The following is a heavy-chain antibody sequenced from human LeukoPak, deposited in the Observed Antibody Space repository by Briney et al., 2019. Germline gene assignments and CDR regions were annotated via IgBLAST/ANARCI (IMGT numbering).Heavy chain of an antibody. D-gene: IGHD3-10*01. V-gene: IGHV3-64D*09. CDR1: GFTFSAYA. J-gene: IGHJ4*02. CDR3: AKVAPSITMVRGVIAYFDY. Sequence: GGSLRLSCSASGFTFSAYAMYWVRQAPGKGLEYVSGISSNGGSSFYADSVKGRFTISRDNSKNTLYLQMSSLRAEDTAVYYCAKVAPSITMVRGVIAYFDYWGQGTLVTVSS. CDR2: ISSNGGSS.